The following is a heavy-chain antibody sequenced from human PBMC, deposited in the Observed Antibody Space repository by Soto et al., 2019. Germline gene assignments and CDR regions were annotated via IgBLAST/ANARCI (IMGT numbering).Heavy chain of an antibody. CDR3: ASSNCSGGSCYHGFDY. D-gene: IGHD2-15*01. CDR2: IYHSGST. CDR1: GGSISSGGYS. Sequence: KPSETLSLTCAVSGGSISSGGYSWSWIRQPPGKGLEWIGYIYHSGSTYYNPSLKSRVTISVDRSKNQFSLKLSSVTAADTAVYYCASSNCSGGSCYHGFDYWGQGTLVTVSS. J-gene: IGHJ4*02. V-gene: IGHV4-30-2*01.